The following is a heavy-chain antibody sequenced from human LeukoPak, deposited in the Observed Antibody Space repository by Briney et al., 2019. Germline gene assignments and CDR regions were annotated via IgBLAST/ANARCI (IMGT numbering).Heavy chain of an antibody. V-gene: IGHV3-30*02. J-gene: IGHJ3*02. CDR1: GFTFSSYA. CDR2: IRYDGNNK. Sequence: PGGSLRLSCAASGFTFSSYAMSWVRQAPGKGLEWVAYIRYDGNNKYYSDSVKGRFTISRDNSKNTLYLQMNSLRTEDTAVYYCAKVRGGIIGTQDAFDTWGQGTMVTVSS. CDR3: AKVRGGIIGTQDAFDT. D-gene: IGHD1-20*01.